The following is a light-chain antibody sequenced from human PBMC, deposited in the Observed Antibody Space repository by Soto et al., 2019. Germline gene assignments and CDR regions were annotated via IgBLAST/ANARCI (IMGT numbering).Light chain of an antibody. V-gene: IGKV1-39*01. CDR2: AAS. Sequence: DIQMTQSPSSLSASVGDRVTITCRASQSISSYLNWYQQKPGKAPKLLIYAASSLLSGVPSRLSGSGSGTDCTLTISSLQPEDFATYDCQQSYSTPLTFGGGTKVEIK. CDR3: QQSYSTPLT. CDR1: QSISSY. J-gene: IGKJ4*01.